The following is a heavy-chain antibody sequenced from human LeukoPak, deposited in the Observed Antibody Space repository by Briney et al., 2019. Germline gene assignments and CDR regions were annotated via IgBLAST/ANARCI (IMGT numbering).Heavy chain of an antibody. Sequence: ASVKVSCKASGYTFTNYYMHWVRQAPGQGLEWMGWINPNSGGTNYAQKFQGRVTMTRDTSISTAYMELSRLRSDDTAAYYCARGSGQQQLWFDPWGQGTLVTVSS. D-gene: IGHD6-13*01. V-gene: IGHV1-2*02. CDR2: INPNSGGT. CDR1: GYTFTNYY. J-gene: IGHJ5*02. CDR3: ARGSGQQQLWFDP.